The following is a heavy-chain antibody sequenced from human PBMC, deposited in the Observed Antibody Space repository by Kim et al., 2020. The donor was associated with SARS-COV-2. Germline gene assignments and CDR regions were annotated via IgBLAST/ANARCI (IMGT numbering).Heavy chain of an antibody. V-gene: IGHV3-23*01. Sequence: GGSLRLSCTVSGFTFSSYSMTWVRQAPGKGLEWVSVIGGDGSVAHYADSVRGRFTISRDNSKNTVYLQMNSLRAEDTAIFYCAKPGQLGVASFDYWGQG. CDR2: IGGDGSVA. CDR1: GFTFSSYS. J-gene: IGHJ4*02. D-gene: IGHD3-16*01. CDR3: AKPGQLGVASFDY.